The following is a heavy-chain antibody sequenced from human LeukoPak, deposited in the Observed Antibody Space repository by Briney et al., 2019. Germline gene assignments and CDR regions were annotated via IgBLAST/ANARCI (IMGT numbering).Heavy chain of an antibody. J-gene: IGHJ4*02. Sequence: GESLRLSCAASGFTFSSYNMNWVRQAPGKGLEWVLSTSGSGNHMYYADSVKGRFTTSRDNAKDSLYLQMNSLRAEDTAFYRCARGWDRFDSWGQGTLVTVSS. CDR2: TSGSGNHM. CDR1: GFTFSSYN. CDR3: ARGWDRFDS. V-gene: IGHV3-21*01. D-gene: IGHD1-26*01.